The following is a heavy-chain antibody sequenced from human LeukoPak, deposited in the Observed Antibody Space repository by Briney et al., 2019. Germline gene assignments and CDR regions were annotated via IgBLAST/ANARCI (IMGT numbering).Heavy chain of an antibody. CDR2: IDRDGRGT. V-gene: IGHV3-74*03. Sequence: PGGSLRLSCAASGFTFSGYWMHWVRQVPGKGLVWVSHIDRDGRGTTYADSVKGRFTISRDNVKNTLYLQMNSLRAEDTAVYYCASGSGSLPNWGQGTLVTVSS. CDR3: ASGSGSLPN. D-gene: IGHD1-26*01. CDR1: GFTFSGYW. J-gene: IGHJ4*02.